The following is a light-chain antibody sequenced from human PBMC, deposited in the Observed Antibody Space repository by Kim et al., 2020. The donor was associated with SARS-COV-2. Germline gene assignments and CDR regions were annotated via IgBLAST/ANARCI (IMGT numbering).Light chain of an antibody. J-gene: IGKJ2*01. CDR3: QQSRTTSPST. Sequence: ASLGARATLSCRASRAINNFVAWYPQNPGKFPILLISRASYLQTGVPSRFSGSQSGTEFTLTIDDLQPDDFATYYCQQSRTTSPSTFGQGTKLEI. V-gene: IGKV1-5*03. CDR2: RAS. CDR1: RAINNF.